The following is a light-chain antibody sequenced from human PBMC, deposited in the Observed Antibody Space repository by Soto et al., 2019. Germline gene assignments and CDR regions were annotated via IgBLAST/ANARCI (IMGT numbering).Light chain of an antibody. J-gene: IGKJ2*01. CDR2: AAS. V-gene: IGKV3-15*01. CDR1: QMVSTN. Sequence: EIVMTQSPATLSVSPGEGATLSCRTSQMVSTNLAWYQQQPGQAPRLLIYAASTRATGIPARFSGSGSGPDFTLTIRSLQSEDFAVCYSQQYSNWPLMYTFGQGTKLELK. CDR3: QQYSNWPLMYT.